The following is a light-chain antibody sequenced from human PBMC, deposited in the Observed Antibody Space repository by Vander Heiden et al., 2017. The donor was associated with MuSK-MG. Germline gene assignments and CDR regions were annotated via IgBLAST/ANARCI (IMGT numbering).Light chain of an antibody. CDR3: QQRAEWPRT. CDR2: DAS. CDR1: QSVSSY. V-gene: IGKV3-11*01. Sequence: EIVLTQSPATLSLSPGEGATLSCRASQSVSSYLAWYQQKPGQAPRLLIYDASNRATGIPARFSGSGSGTDFTLTVSSLEPEDFAVYYCQQRAEWPRTFGQWTKVEI. J-gene: IGKJ1*01.